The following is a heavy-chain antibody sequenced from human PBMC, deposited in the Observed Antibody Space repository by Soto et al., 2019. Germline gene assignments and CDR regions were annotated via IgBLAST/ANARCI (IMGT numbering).Heavy chain of an antibody. Sequence: GGSLRLSCAASGFTFRNNVLSWVRQAPGKGLDWVSGITGSGRDTYYSDSVKGRFTISRDNSKNMVFLQMNSLRAEDTALYYCAKNGLDNSPSAIDSWGPGTLVTVSS. CDR1: GFTFRNNV. D-gene: IGHD2-8*01. V-gene: IGHV3-23*01. CDR3: AKNGLDNSPSAIDS. J-gene: IGHJ4*02. CDR2: ITGSGRDT.